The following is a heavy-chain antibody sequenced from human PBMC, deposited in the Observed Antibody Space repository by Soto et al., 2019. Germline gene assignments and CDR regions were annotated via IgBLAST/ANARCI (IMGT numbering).Heavy chain of an antibody. CDR3: ARGRFGGIAVARYLDY. J-gene: IGHJ4*02. Sequence: QVQLQQWGAGLLKPSETLSLTCAVYGGSFSGYYWSWIRQPPGKGLEWIGEINHSGSTNYNPSLKSRVTISVDTSKNQFSLKLSSVTAADTAVYYCARGRFGGIAVARYLDYWGQGTLVTVSS. V-gene: IGHV4-34*01. D-gene: IGHD6-19*01. CDR1: GGSFSGYY. CDR2: INHSGST.